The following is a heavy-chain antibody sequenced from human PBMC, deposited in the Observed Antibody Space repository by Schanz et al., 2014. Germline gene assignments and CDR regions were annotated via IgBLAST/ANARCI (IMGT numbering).Heavy chain of an antibody. CDR1: GFTFSSYG. J-gene: IGHJ4*02. CDR2: ILYDGSYK. V-gene: IGHV3-30*03. Sequence: QVQLVESGGGVVQPGRSLRLSCAASGFTFSSYGMHWVRQAPGKGLEWVAVILYDGSYKDYADSVKGRFTISRDNSKNTLYLQMNSLRAEDTALYYCARDSGSSSWYPSDYWGQGTLXTVSS. D-gene: IGHD6-13*01. CDR3: ARDSGSSSWYPSDY.